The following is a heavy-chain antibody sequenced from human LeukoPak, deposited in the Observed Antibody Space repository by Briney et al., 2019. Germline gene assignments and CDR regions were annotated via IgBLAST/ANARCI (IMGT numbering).Heavy chain of an antibody. J-gene: IGHJ4*02. D-gene: IGHD2-15*01. CDR1: GGSFNDYY. CDR3: AREYCSGGSCYLDY. Sequence: SETLSLTCAVYGGSFNDYYWTWIRQPPGKGLEWIGEINHSGSTNYNPSLKSRVTISVDTSKNQFSLKLSSVTAADTAVYYCAREYCSGGSCYLDYWGQGTLVTVSS. CDR2: INHSGST. V-gene: IGHV4-34*01.